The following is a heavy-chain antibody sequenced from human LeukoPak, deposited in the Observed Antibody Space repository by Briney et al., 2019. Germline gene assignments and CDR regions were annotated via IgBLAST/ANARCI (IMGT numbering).Heavy chain of an antibody. D-gene: IGHD2-2*01. CDR3: ARDGVPATRKTPYYFDY. CDR2: ISSSGSTI. CDR1: GFTFSDYY. Sequence: GGSLRLSCAASGFTFSDYYMSWIRQAPGKGLEWVSYISSSGSTIYYADSVKGRLTISRDNAKNSLYLQMNSLRAEDTAVYYCARDGVPATRKTPYYFDYWGQGTLVTVSS. V-gene: IGHV3-11*01. J-gene: IGHJ4*02.